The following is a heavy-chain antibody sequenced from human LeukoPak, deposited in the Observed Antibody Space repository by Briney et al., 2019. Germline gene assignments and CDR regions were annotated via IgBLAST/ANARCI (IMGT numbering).Heavy chain of an antibody. CDR2: INPSGGST. CDR1: GYTFTSYY. V-gene: IGHV1-46*01. J-gene: IGHJ6*03. D-gene: IGHD6-6*01. Sequence: ASVKVSCKASGYTFTSYYMHWVRQAPGQGLEWMGIINPSGGSTSYAQKFQGRVTMTRDTSTSTVYMELSSLRSEDTAVYYCATYSSSSNYYYYYYMDVWGKGTTVTVSS. CDR3: ATYSSSSNYYYYYYMDV.